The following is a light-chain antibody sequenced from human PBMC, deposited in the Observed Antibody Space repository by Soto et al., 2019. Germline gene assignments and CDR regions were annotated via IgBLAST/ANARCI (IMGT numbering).Light chain of an antibody. CDR2: EVS. J-gene: IGLJ3*02. CDR1: SSDGGTYKF. CDR3: CSYAGSSTWV. V-gene: IGLV2-23*02. Sequence: QSALTQPASVSGSPGQSITISCTGISSDGGTYKFVSWYQQHPGKAPKLIIYEVSNRPSGVSNRFSGSKSGNTASLTISGLQTEDEADYYCCSYAGSSTWVFGGGTQLTVL.